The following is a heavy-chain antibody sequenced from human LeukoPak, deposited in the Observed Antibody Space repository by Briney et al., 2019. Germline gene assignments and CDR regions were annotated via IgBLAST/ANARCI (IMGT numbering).Heavy chain of an antibody. CDR3: ARGGYSSSWYHFDY. J-gene: IGHJ4*02. CDR2: IYSGGTT. Sequence: GGSLRLSCAASGFTFSSYGMHWVRQAPGKGLEWVSVIYSGGTTNYADSVKGRFTISRDNSKNTLFLQMNSLRAEDTAVYYCARGGYSSSWYHFDYWGQGTLVTVSS. CDR1: GFTFSSYG. D-gene: IGHD6-13*01. V-gene: IGHV3-53*01.